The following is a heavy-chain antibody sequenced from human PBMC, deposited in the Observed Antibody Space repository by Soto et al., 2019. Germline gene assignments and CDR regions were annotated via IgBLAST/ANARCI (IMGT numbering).Heavy chain of an antibody. Sequence: QVQLVESVGGVVQPGRSLRLSCAASGFTFSSYGMHWVRQAPGKGLEWVAVIWYDGSNKYYADSVKGRFTISRDNSKNTLYLQMNSLRAEDTAVYYCARDSDGVVVIRWWETGARHFDYWGQGTLVTVSS. V-gene: IGHV3-33*01. D-gene: IGHD3-22*01. CDR3: ARDSDGVVVIRWWETGARHFDY. CDR1: GFTFSSYG. CDR2: IWYDGSNK. J-gene: IGHJ4*02.